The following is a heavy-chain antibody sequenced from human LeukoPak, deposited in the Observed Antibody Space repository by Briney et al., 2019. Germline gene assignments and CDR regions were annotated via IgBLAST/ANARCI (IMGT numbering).Heavy chain of an antibody. CDR3: ANFYDFLDY. V-gene: IGHV3-30*18. J-gene: IGHJ4*02. CDR2: ISYDGSNK. CDR1: GFTFSSYG. D-gene: IGHD3-3*01. Sequence: PGGSLRLSCAASGFTFSSYGMHWVRQAPGKGLEWVAVISYDGSNKYYADSVKGRFTISRDNSKNTLYLQMNSLRAEDTAVYYCANFYDFLDYWGRGTLVTVSS.